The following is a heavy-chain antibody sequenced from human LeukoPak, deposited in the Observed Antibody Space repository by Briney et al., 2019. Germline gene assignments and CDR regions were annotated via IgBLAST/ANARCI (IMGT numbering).Heavy chain of an antibody. CDR2: ISSRSSYI. D-gene: IGHD3-3*01. Sequence: GGSLRLSCAASGFTFSSYSMNWVRQAPGKGLEWVSSISSRSSYIYYADSVKGRFTISRDNAKNSLYLQMNSLRAEDTAVYYCARGPIYDFWSGYFGYDAFDIWGQGTMVTVSS. J-gene: IGHJ3*02. CDR1: GFTFSSYS. CDR3: ARGPIYDFWSGYFGYDAFDI. V-gene: IGHV3-21*01.